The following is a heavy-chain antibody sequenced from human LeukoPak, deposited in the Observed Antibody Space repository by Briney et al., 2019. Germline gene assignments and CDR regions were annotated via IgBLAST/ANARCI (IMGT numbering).Heavy chain of an antibody. CDR3: ARDAGGTILS. Sequence: SQTLSLTCTVSGGSISSGSYYWSWIRQPAGKGLEWIGRIYTSGSTNYNPSLKSRVTISVDTSKNQFSLKLSSVTAADTAVYYCARDAGGTILSWGQGTLVTVSS. J-gene: IGHJ4*02. V-gene: IGHV4-61*02. CDR1: GGSISSGSYY. D-gene: IGHD1-1*01. CDR2: IYTSGST.